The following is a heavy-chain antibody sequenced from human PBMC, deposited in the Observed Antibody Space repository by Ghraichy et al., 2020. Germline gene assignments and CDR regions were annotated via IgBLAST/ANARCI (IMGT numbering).Heavy chain of an antibody. V-gene: IGHV1-69*13. CDR1: GGTFSSYA. CDR2: IIPIFGTA. J-gene: IGHJ6*02. CDR3: ARDKFGFLHGRRYYYGMDV. Sequence: SVKVSCKASGGTFSSYAISWVRQAPGQGLEWMGGIIPIFGTANYAQKFQGRVTITADESTSTAYMELSSLRSEDTAVYYCARDKFGFLHGRRYYYGMDVWGQGTTVTVSS. D-gene: IGHD3-3*01.